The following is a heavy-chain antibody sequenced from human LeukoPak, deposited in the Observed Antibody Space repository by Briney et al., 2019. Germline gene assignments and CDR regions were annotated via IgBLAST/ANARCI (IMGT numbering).Heavy chain of an antibody. J-gene: IGHJ6*02. CDR3: ARVFDPDTAMGLDYYYYGMDV. D-gene: IGHD5-18*01. CDR1: GGSIRSYY. V-gene: IGHV4-4*07. Sequence: SETLSLTCTVSGGSIRSYYWSWIRQPAGKGLEWIGRIYNNENTNYNPSLKSRVTMSVDMSKNQFSLRLSSVTAADTAMYYCARVFDPDTAMGLDYYYYGMDVWGQGTTVTVSS. CDR2: IYNNENT.